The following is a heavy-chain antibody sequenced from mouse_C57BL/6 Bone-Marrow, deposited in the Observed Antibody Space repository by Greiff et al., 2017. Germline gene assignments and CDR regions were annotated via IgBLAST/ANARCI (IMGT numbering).Heavy chain of an antibody. J-gene: IGHJ4*01. CDR1: GYAFTNYL. Sequence: QVQLQQSGAELVRPGTSVKVSCKASGYAFTNYLIEWVKQRPGQGLEWIGVINPGSGGTNYNEKFKGKATLTADKSSSTAYMQLSSLTSEDSAVYFCARSLYYYYAMDYWGQGTSVTVSS. V-gene: IGHV1-54*01. CDR2: INPGSGGT. D-gene: IGHD2-1*01. CDR3: ARSLYYYYAMDY.